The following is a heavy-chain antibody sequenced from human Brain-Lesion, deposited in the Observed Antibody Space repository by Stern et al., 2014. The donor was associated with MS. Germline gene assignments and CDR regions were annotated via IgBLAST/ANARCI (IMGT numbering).Heavy chain of an antibody. CDR3: ARSDYDYVWGSNRYRTTRYFFDY. D-gene: IGHD3-16*02. CDR2: IKQDGSEK. J-gene: IGHJ4*02. CDR1: GFTFRFYW. Sequence: EVQLVESGGGLVQPGGSLRLYCAASGFTFRFYWMNWVRQTPGKGLEWGAKIKQDGSEKFYVDSVKGRFTISRDNTWNSLYLQMNSLRVEDTAVYYCARSDYDYVWGSNRYRTTRYFFDYWSQGTLVSVSS. V-gene: IGHV3-7*01.